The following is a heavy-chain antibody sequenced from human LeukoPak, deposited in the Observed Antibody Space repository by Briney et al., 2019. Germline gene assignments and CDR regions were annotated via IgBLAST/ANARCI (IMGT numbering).Heavy chain of an antibody. CDR3: AKDRNFGFLDY. J-gene: IGHJ4*02. Sequence: GGSLRLSCAASGFTFSSYAMSWVRQAPGKGLEWVAVISYDGSNQYYADSVKGRFTISRDNSKNTLYLQMSSLRAEDTAVYYCAKDRNFGFLDYWGQGTLVIVSS. V-gene: IGHV3-30*18. CDR2: ISYDGSNQ. CDR1: GFTFSSYA. D-gene: IGHD3-16*01.